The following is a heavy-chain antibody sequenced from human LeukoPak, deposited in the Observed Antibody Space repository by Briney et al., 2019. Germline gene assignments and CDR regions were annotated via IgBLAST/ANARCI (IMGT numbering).Heavy chain of an antibody. J-gene: IGHJ5*02. CDR1: GYTFTGYY. D-gene: IGHD5-12*01. CDR3: ARDVDRVSQNWFDP. Sequence: GASVKVSCKASGYTFTGYYIHWVRQAPGQGLEWMGWINPNSGGTNYAQKFQGRVTMTRDTSISTAYMELSRLRSADTAVYYCARDVDRVSQNWFDPWGQGTLVTVSS. CDR2: INPNSGGT. V-gene: IGHV1-2*02.